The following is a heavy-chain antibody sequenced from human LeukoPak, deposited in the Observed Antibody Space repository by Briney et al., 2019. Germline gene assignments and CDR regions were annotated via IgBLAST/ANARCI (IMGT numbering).Heavy chain of an antibody. CDR3: AAEVGSGPGAFDI. Sequence: HSGESLRLSCAASGFTFSSYWMSWVRQAPGKGLEWVANIKQDGSEKYYVDSVKGRFTISRDNAKNSLYLQMNSLRAEDTAVYYCAAEVGSGPGAFDIWGQGTMVTVSS. CDR2: IKQDGSEK. CDR1: GFTFSSYW. J-gene: IGHJ3*02. D-gene: IGHD3-10*01. V-gene: IGHV3-7*01.